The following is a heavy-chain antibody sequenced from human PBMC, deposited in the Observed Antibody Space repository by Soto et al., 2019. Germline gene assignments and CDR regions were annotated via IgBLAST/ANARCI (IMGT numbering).Heavy chain of an antibody. CDR3: ARRFGGYFDY. D-gene: IGHD3-3*01. J-gene: IGHJ4*02. Sequence: QVQLVQSGAEVKKPGASVRVSCTASGYTFTSHGIGWVRQAPGQGLQWMGWISVVNGDTNYAQKFQGRVTMSTDTSTSTAYMELRSLRSDDTAVYYCARRFGGYFDYWGQGTLVTVSS. CDR1: GYTFTSHG. CDR2: ISVVNGDT. V-gene: IGHV1-18*04.